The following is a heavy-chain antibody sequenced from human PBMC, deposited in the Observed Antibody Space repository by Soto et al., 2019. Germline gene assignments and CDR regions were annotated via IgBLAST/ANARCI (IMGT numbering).Heavy chain of an antibody. CDR3: ARSVDP. J-gene: IGHJ5*02. CDR2: MYYXWXX. V-gene: IGHV4-31*03. CDR1: GGSISSGGYY. Sequence: PSETLSLTCTVSGGSISSGGYYWSWIRQHPGKVLECICYMYYXWXXXXXXALXXXXTXSLXXSNXXXXXXXXXXXAADTAVYYCARSVDPWGQGTLVTVSS.